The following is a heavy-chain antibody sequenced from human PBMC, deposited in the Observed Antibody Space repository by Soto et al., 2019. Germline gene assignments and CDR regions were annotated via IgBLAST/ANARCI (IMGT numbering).Heavy chain of an antibody. CDR1: GFTFSSYA. CDR3: ARGYSSSSAALDY. Sequence: QVQLVESGGGVVQPGRSLRLSCAASGFTFSSYAIHWVRQAPGKGLEWVAIISYDGSNKYYADSVQGRFTISRDNSKNTLYLQMNSLRAEDTAMYYCARGYSSSSAALDYWGQGTLVTVSS. J-gene: IGHJ4*02. D-gene: IGHD6-13*01. V-gene: IGHV3-30-3*01. CDR2: ISYDGSNK.